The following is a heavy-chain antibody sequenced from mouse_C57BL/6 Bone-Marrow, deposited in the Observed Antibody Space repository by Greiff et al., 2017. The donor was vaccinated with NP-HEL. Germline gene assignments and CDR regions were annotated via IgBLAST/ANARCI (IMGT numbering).Heavy chain of an antibody. CDR1: GFSLTSYG. CDR2: LWSGGST. D-gene: IGHD1-1*01. Sequence: VQLVESGPGLVQPSQSLSITCTVSGFSLTSYGVHWVRQSPGKGLEWLGVLWSGGSTDYNAAFISRLSISKDNSKSQVFFKMNSLQADDTAIYYCARNYPLYYYGSSGYFDVWGTGTTVTVSS. V-gene: IGHV2-2*01. CDR3: ARNYPLYYYGSSGYFDV. J-gene: IGHJ1*03.